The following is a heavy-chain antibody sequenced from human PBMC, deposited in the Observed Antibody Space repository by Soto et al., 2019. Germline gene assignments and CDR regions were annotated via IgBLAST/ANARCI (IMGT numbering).Heavy chain of an antibody. CDR2: ISSGSTYI. V-gene: IGHV3-21*06. CDR3: ARDRTNGLYSNDAFDI. J-gene: IGHJ3*02. D-gene: IGHD4-4*01. CDR1: GFTLNIYT. Sequence: EAQLVESGGGLVKPGGSLRLSCAASGFTLNIYTMNWVRQAPGKGLEWVSSISSGSTYISYADSVKGRFIISRDNAKNSLYLQMISLGVEDTAVYYCARDRTNGLYSNDAFDIWGQGTMVTVSS.